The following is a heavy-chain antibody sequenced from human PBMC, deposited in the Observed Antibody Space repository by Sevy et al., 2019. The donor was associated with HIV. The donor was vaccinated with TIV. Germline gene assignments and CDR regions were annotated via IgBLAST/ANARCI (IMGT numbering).Heavy chain of an antibody. CDR2: ISSSSGTI. J-gene: IGHJ5*01. V-gene: IGHV3-48*01. D-gene: IGHD2-21*01. CDR3: ARAGGDCYSKNECWFVS. Sequence: GGSLRLSCAASGFTFSAYSMNWVRQAPGKGLEWVSYISSSSGTIYYEHSVKGQFTISRDNAKSSLYLQMNGLRAEDTAVYYCARAGGDCYSKNECWFVSWGQGTLVTVSS. CDR1: GFTFSAYS.